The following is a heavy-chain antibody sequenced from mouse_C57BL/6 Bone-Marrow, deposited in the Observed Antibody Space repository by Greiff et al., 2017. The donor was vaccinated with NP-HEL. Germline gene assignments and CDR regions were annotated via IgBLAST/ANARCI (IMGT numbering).Heavy chain of an antibody. CDR2: IDPENGDT. Sequence: EVQLVESGAELVRPGASVKLSCTASGFNIKDDYMHWVKQRPEQGLEWIGWIDPENGDTEYASKFQGKATITADTSSNTAYLQLSSLTSEDTAVYYCTTRHYGSSGGFAYWGQGTLVTVSA. J-gene: IGHJ3*01. V-gene: IGHV14-4*01. CDR3: TTRHYGSSGGFAY. D-gene: IGHD1-1*01. CDR1: GFNIKDDY.